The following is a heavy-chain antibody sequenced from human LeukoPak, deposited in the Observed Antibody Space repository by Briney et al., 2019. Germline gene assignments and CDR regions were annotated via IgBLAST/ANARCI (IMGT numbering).Heavy chain of an antibody. J-gene: IGHJ5*02. CDR3: ARDFWSGYGFDP. CDR2: INPNSGGT. D-gene: IGHD3-3*01. V-gene: IGHV1-2*02. CDR1: GYTFTGYY. Sequence: ASVKVSCKASGYTFTGYYMHWVRQAPGQGLEWMGWINPNSGGTNYAQKFQGRVTMTRDTSISTAYMELSRLRSDDTAVYYCARDFWSGYGFDPWGQGTLVTVSS.